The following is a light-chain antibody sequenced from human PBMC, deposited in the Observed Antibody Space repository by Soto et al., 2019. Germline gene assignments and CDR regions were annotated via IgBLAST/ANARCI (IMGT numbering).Light chain of an antibody. CDR2: DVS. Sequence: LTQPASVSGSPGQSITISCTGTSSDVGGYNYVSWYQQHPGKAPKLMIYDVSNRPSGVSNRFSGSKSGNTASLTISGLQAEDEADYYCSSYTSSSTLGVFGGGTQLTVL. V-gene: IGLV2-14*01. CDR3: SSYTSSSTLGV. CDR1: SSDVGGYNY. J-gene: IGLJ2*01.